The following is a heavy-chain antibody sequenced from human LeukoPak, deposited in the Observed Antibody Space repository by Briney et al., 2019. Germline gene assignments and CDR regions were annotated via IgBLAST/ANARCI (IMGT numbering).Heavy chain of an antibody. CDR2: ISSSGGST. V-gene: IGHV3-23*01. J-gene: IGHJ4*02. Sequence: GGSLRLSCAASGFTFSRYAMSWVRQAPGKGLEWVSSISSSGGSTYYADSVKGRFTFSRDNSENTLYLQMHSLRAEDTAVYYCAKGEGSGWYGDFDYWGQGTPVTVSS. CDR3: AKGEGSGWYGDFDY. D-gene: IGHD6-19*01. CDR1: GFTFSRYA.